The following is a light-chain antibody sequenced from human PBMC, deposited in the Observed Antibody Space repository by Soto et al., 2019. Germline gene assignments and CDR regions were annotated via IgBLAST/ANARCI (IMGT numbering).Light chain of an antibody. CDR3: QQYNSYPWT. J-gene: IGKJ1*01. CDR1: QSISSL. CDR2: KSS. V-gene: IGKV1-5*03. Sequence: DIQMTQSPSTLSASVGDRVTITCRASQSISSLLAWYQQKPGKAPKLLTYKSSSLESGGPSRFSGSGSGTEFTLTISSLQPDDFATYYCQQYNSYPWTFGQGTKVEIK.